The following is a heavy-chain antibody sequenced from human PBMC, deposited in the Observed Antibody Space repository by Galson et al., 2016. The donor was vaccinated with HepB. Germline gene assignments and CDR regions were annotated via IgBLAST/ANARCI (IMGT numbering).Heavy chain of an antibody. Sequence: SLRLSCAVSGFTLSDYNMDRVRQAPGKGPEWVAYISSASNVVYYAESVKGRFTISRDNANNSLYLQMNSLRDEDTGFYFCARDGDHGYDMDYLGQGTLVTVSS. CDR3: ARDGDHGYDMDY. CDR1: GFTLSDYN. J-gene: IGHJ4*02. D-gene: IGHD5-18*01. CDR2: ISSASNVV. V-gene: IGHV3-48*02.